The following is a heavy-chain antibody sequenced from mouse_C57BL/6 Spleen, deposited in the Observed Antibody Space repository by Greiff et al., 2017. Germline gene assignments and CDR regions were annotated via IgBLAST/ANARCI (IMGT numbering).Heavy chain of an antibody. D-gene: IGHD1-1*01. CDR3: TNDDGSSDGWFAY. J-gene: IGHJ3*01. V-gene: IGHV1-15*01. CDR2: IDPETGGT. CDR1: GYTFTDYE. Sequence: SGAELVRPGASVTLSCKASGYTFTDYEMHWVKQTPVHGLEWIGAIDPETGGTAYNQKFKGKAILTADKSSSTAYMELRSLTYEDSAVYYCTNDDGSSDGWFAYWGQGTLVTVSA.